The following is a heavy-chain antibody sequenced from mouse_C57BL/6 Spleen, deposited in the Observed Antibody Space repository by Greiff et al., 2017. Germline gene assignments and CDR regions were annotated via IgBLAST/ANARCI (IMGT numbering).Heavy chain of an antibody. CDR2: IGSKSNNYAT. J-gene: IGHJ2*01. CDR3: TRWGFDY. CDR1: GFSFNTYA. Sequence: DVQLVESGGGLVQPKGSLKLSCAASGFSFNTYAMNWVRQAPGKGLEWVASIGSKSNNYATYYADSVKDRFTISRDDSESMLYLKMNNLNTEEKAMYYCTRWGFDYWGQGTTLTVSS. D-gene: IGHD1-1*02. V-gene: IGHV10-1*01.